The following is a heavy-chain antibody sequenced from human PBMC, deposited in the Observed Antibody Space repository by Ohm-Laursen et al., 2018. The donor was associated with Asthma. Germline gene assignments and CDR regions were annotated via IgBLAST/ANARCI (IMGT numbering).Heavy chain of an antibody. V-gene: IGHV1-69*13. CDR1: GGTLGTSV. CDR2: INSVFGTS. J-gene: IGHJ3*01. Sequence: ASVKVSCKSLGGTLGTSVIGWVRQAPGQGLEWLGGINSVFGTSTYAQKFHDRFTITADESTSTVYMTLSSLTPEDTAVYYCARKAGSCITSNCYSLDFWGQGTTVIVSS. D-gene: IGHD2-15*01. CDR3: ARKAGSCITSNCYSLDF.